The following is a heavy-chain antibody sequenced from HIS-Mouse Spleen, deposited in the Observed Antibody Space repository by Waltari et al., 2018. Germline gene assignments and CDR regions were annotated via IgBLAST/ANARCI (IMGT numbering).Heavy chain of an antibody. D-gene: IGHD2-15*01. CDR3: ARHYSDGQPGNY. Sequence: ELQLVQSGAEVKKPGESLKIPCKGSGNCFTSYWIRLVRQMPGKGLEWMGIIYPGDSDTKYSPPFQGQVTISADKSISTAYLQWSSLKASDTAMYYCARHYSDGQPGNYWGQGTLVTVSS. CDR2: IYPGDSDT. CDR1: GNCFTSYW. J-gene: IGHJ4*02. V-gene: IGHV5-51*01.